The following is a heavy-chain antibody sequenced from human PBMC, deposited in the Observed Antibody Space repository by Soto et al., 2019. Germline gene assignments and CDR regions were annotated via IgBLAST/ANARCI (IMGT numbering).Heavy chain of an antibody. D-gene: IGHD1-1*01. V-gene: IGHV3-23*01. CDR1: GFTFRSHA. CDR3: AKKRSLHKAPFDY. Sequence: LRLSCAASGFTFRSHAMSWVRQAPGKGLEWVSAISGSGDSTYYADSVKGRFTISRDNSKSTLYLQMNSLRAEDTAVYYCAKKRSLHKAPFDYWGQGTLVTVSS. J-gene: IGHJ4*02. CDR2: ISGSGDST.